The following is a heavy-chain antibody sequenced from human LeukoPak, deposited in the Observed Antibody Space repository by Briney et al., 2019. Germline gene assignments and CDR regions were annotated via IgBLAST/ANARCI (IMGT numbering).Heavy chain of an antibody. CDR2: MNPNSGNT. V-gene: IGHV1-8*01. Sequence: ASVKVSCKASGYTFTTYDINWVRQATGQGLEWMGWMNPNSGNTGYAQKFQGRVTMTRNTSISTAYMELSSLRSDDTAVYYCASPLIVVVPAVDYWGQGTLVTVSS. CDR1: GYTFTTYD. J-gene: IGHJ4*02. D-gene: IGHD2-2*01. CDR3: ASPLIVVVPAVDY.